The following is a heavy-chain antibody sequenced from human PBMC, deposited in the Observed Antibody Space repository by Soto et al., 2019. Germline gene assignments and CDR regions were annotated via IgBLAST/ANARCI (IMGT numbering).Heavy chain of an antibody. Sequence: GGSLRLSCGASGFTFSGYSVNWVRQAPGKGLEWVSYISSSSSTIYYADSVKGRFTISRDNAKNSLYLQMNSLRAEDTAVYYCARAKIYDFWSGYPEIWGKGTTVTVSS. J-gene: IGHJ6*04. V-gene: IGHV3-48*01. D-gene: IGHD3-3*01. CDR3: ARAKIYDFWSGYPEI. CDR1: GFTFSGYS. CDR2: ISSSSSTI.